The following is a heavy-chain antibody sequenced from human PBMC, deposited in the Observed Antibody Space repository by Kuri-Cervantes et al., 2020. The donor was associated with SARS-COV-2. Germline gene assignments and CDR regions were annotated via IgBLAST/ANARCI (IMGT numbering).Heavy chain of an antibody. Sequence: ASVKVSCKASGYTFIRYGISWVRQAPGQGLEWMGWITTYNGNTEYARKFRGRVTMTTDTSTNTAYMELRSLRSDDTAVYYCARVIIAVAGTDAFDIWGQGTMVTVSS. J-gene: IGHJ3*02. V-gene: IGHV1-18*01. CDR1: GYTFIRYG. D-gene: IGHD6-19*01. CDR3: ARVIIAVAGTDAFDI. CDR2: ITTYNGNT.